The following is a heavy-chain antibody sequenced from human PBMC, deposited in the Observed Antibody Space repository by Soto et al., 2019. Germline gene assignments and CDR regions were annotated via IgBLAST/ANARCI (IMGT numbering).Heavy chain of an antibody. CDR2: KSNYSSRI. CDR3: SREPTHY. Sequence: GGSLRLSWPDSAFTFSSYDMDWVRQAPGKGLEWVAIKSNYSSRIYYADSVKCRFTISRDNDKNSLYLQMNSLRDEDTAVYYCSREPTHYWGQGTLVTVSS. J-gene: IGHJ4*02. V-gene: IGHV3-48*02. CDR1: AFTFSSYD.